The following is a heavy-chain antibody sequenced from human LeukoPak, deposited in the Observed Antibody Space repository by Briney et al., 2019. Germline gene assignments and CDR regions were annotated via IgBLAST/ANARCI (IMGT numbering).Heavy chain of an antibody. CDR2: IYTSGST. CDR3: ARDNPVAGNRGIDY. J-gene: IGHJ4*02. V-gene: IGHV4-4*07. CDR1: GGSNSSYY. Sequence: PSETLSLTCTVSGGSNSSYYWSWIRQPAGKGLEWIGRIYTSGSTNYNPSLKSRVTMSVDTSKNQFSLKLSSVTAADTAVYYCARDNPVAGNRGIDYWGQGTLVTVSS. D-gene: IGHD6-19*01.